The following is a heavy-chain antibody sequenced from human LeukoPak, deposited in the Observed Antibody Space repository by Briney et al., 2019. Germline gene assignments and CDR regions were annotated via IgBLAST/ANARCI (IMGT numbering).Heavy chain of an antibody. Sequence: GGSLRLSCAASGFTVSSNYMSWVRQAPGKGLEWVSVIYSGGSTYYADSVKGRFTISRDNSKNTLYLQMNSLRAEDTAGYYCARDQSEDYYDSSGYVYWGQGTLVTVSS. D-gene: IGHD3-22*01. V-gene: IGHV3-66*01. J-gene: IGHJ4*02. CDR3: ARDQSEDYYDSSGYVY. CDR2: IYSGGST. CDR1: GFTVSSNY.